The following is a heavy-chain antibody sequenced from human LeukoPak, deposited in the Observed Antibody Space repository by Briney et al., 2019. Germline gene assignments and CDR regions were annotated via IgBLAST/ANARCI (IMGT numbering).Heavy chain of an antibody. CDR3: AIMHGYYDGTGYWVQ. CDR2: ITTNGGRT. D-gene: IGHD3-22*01. Sequence: GGSLRLSCAASGFTFASYGMSWVREAPGKGLEWVSFITTNGGRTSYADSVEGRFTISRDNPRNTLYMQMNSLRDEDTAVYYCAIMHGYYDGTGYWVQWGQGTLVTVSS. V-gene: IGHV3-23*01. J-gene: IGHJ1*01. CDR1: GFTFASYG.